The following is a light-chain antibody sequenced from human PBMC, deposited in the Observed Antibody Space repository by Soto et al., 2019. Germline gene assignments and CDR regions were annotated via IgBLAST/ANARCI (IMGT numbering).Light chain of an antibody. V-gene: IGLV2-14*01. CDR1: SGDIGDYNY. CDR2: DVS. J-gene: IGLJ1*01. Sequence: QSVLTQPASVSGSPGQSITISCVGTSGDIGDYNYVSWYQQHPGKVHKVIIYDVSNRPSGVSYRFSGTKSGNTASLTVSWLQAEDEADYYCCSYTRSGTLIFGTGTKVTVL. CDR3: CSYTRSGTLI.